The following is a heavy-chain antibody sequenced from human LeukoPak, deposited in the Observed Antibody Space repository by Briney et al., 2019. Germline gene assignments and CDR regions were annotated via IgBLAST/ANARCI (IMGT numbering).Heavy chain of an antibody. CDR1: GFTFNNYA. CDR3: AKRSSTSSGYFDF. V-gene: IGHV3-23*01. D-gene: IGHD3-22*01. CDR2: ITGSGAST. J-gene: IGHJ4*02. Sequence: GGSLRLSCAASGFTFNNYAMTWVRQAPGKGLEWVSAITGSGASTNYADSVKGRFTISRDNSKNTIYLQMNSLRAEDTAIYYCAKRSSTSSGYFDFWGRGTLVTVSS.